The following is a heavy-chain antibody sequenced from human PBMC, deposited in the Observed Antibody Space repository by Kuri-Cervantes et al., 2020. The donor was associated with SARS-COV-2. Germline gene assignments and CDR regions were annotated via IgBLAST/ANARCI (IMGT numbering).Heavy chain of an antibody. CDR2: ISHSGSA. CDR3: ARGFFGVVRGYAFDM. D-gene: IGHD3-3*01. CDR1: GFTFSSYW. V-gene: IGHV4-34*01. J-gene: IGHJ3*02. Sequence: ESLKISCAASGFTFSSYWMSWVRQPPGKGLGRIGEISHSGSANYNPSLKSRVTISVDTSKYRFSLNLNSVTAADTAVYYCARGFFGVVRGYAFDMWGQGTMVTVSS.